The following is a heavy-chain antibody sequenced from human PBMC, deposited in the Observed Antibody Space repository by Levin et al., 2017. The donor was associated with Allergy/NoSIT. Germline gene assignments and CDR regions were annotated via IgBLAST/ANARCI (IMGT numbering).Heavy chain of an antibody. D-gene: IGHD3-10*01. J-gene: IGHJ3*02. V-gene: IGHV4-30-4*01. CDR3: ARDAWGVIPPGDAFDS. Sequence: SCTVSGGSISSGDYYWSWIRQPPGKGLEWIGYIYYSGSTYYNPSLKSRVTISVDTSKNQFSLKLSSVTAADTAVYYCARDAWGVIPPGDAFDSWGQGTMVTVSS. CDR2: IYYSGST. CDR1: GGSISSGDYY.